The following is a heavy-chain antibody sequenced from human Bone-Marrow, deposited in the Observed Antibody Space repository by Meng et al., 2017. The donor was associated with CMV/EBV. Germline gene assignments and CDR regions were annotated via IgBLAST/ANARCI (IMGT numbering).Heavy chain of an antibody. D-gene: IGHD4-11*01. CDR3: AKGSTVTLYYYYYGMGV. J-gene: IGHJ6*02. V-gene: IGHV3-9*03. CDR1: GFTVSSNY. CDR2: ISWNSGSI. Sequence: SLKISCAASGFTVSSNYMSWVRQAPGKGLEWVSGISWNSGSIGYADSVKGRFTISRDNAKNSLYLQMNSLRAEDMAVYYCAKGSTVTLYYYYYGMGVWGQGTTVTVSS.